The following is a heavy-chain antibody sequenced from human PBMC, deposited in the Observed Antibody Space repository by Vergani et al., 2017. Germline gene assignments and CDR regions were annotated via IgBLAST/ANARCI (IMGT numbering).Heavy chain of an antibody. J-gene: IGHJ4*02. CDR3: ARTYAPVMNFDY. Sequence: QVQLQESGPGLVKPSETLSLTCTVSGGSISNYYWSWIRQPPGKGLEWIGYIYYSGSTNYNPSLKSRVTISVDTSKNQFSLKLSSVTAADTAVYYCARTYAPVMNFDYWGQGTLVTVSS. CDR1: GGSISNYY. V-gene: IGHV4-59*01. CDR2: IYYSGST. D-gene: IGHD2/OR15-2a*01.